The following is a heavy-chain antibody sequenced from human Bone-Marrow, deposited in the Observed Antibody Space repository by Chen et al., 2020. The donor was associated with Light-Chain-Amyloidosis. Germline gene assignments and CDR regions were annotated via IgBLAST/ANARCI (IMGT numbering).Heavy chain of an antibody. J-gene: IGHJ2*01. V-gene: IGHV3-23*01. D-gene: IGHD3-16*01. CDR1: GFAFSNYA. CDR2: IRDRVAST. Sequence: EVQLLESGGGLVQPGGSLRLSCAASGFAFSNYAMSWVRQAPGKGLEWVAGIRDRVASTYHADSVKGRFTISRDNSKNTLYLEMNSLRAEDTAVFYCAKGRVVLFGSWYFDLWGRGTQVTVSS. CDR3: AKGRVVLFGSWYFDL.